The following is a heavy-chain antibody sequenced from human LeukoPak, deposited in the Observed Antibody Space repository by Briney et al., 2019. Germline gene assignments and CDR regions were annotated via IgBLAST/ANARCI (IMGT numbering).Heavy chain of an antibody. J-gene: IGHJ4*02. D-gene: IGHD5-18*01. CDR2: INHSGST. V-gene: IGHV4-34*01. CDR3: ARGPGGYSYGYWN. Sequence: SETLSLTCAVYGGSFSGYYWSWIRQPPGKGLEWIGEINHSGSTNYNPSLKSLVTISVDTSKNQFSLKLSSVTAADTAVYYCARGPGGYSYGYWNWGQGTLVTVSS. CDR1: GGSFSGYY.